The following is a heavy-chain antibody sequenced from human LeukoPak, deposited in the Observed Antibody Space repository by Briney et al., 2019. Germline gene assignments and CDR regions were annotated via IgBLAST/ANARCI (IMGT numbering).Heavy chain of an antibody. V-gene: IGHV3-30-3*01. CDR3: AKDRGGSYHYYYGMDV. D-gene: IGHD2-15*01. J-gene: IGHJ6*02. Sequence: GRSLRLSCAASGFTFSSYAMHWVRQAPGKGLEWVAVISYDGSNKYYADSVKGRFTISRDNSKNTLYLQMNSLRAEDTAVYYCAKDRGGSYHYYYGMDVWGQGTTVTVSS. CDR2: ISYDGSNK. CDR1: GFTFSSYA.